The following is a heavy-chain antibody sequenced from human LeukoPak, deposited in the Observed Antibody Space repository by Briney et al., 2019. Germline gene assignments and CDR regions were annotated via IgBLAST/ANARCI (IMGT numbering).Heavy chain of an antibody. J-gene: IGHJ5*02. CDR3: VRGWWGTDYGWTNWFDP. Sequence: ASVKVSCKASGYTFTSYYMNWVRQAPGQGVEGMGKINPIDGNTDFAQNFQGRVTMTTDTSTITVYMELSSLRSEDTAVYYCVRGWWGTDYGWTNWFDPWGQGTLVTVSS. D-gene: IGHD4-17*01. CDR2: INPIDGNT. CDR1: GYTFTSYY. V-gene: IGHV1-46*01.